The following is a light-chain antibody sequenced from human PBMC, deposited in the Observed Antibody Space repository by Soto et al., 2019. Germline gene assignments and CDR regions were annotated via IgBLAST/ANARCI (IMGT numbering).Light chain of an antibody. CDR1: QGISNA. V-gene: IGKV1-16*02. CDR2: AAS. Sequence: DIQVSQSPSSLSASVGDRFTIACRASQGISNALDWFQQKPGKAPKSLIYAASNLQSGVPSKFSGSGSGTDFALTISSLQPEEFATYYCRQYKSYPITFGQGTRLEI. CDR3: RQYKSYPIT. J-gene: IGKJ5*01.